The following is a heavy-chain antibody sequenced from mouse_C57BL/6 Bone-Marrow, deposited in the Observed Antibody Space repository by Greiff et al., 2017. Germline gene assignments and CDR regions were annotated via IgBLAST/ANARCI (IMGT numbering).Heavy chain of an antibody. D-gene: IGHD1-1*01. CDR3: ARETVVDWYFDV. J-gene: IGHJ1*03. CDR2: INPYNGGT. V-gene: IGHV1-19*01. CDR1: GYTFTDYY. Sequence: EVQLQQSGPVLVKPGASVKMSCKASGYTFTDYYMNWVKQSHGKRLEWIGVINPYNGGTSYNQQFKGKATLTVDKSSSKAYMELNSLTSEDSAVYYCARETVVDWYFDVWGTGTTVTVSS.